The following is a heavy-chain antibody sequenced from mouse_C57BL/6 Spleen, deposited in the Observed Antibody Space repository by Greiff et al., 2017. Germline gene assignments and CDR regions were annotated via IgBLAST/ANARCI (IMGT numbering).Heavy chain of an antibody. D-gene: IGHD4-1*01. CDR3: ARREDWDDFDV. Sequence: QVQLQQSGAELVKPGASVKISCKASGYAFTSYWMHWVKQRPGQGLEWIGQIYPGDGDTNYNGKFKGKATLTADKSSSTAYMQLSSLTSEDSAVYFCARREDWDDFDVWGTGTTVTVSS. CDR1: GYAFTSYW. J-gene: IGHJ1*03. V-gene: IGHV1-80*01. CDR2: IYPGDGDT.